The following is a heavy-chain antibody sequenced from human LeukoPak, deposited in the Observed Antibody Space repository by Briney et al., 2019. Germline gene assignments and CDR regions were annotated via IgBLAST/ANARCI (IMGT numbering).Heavy chain of an antibody. J-gene: IGHJ4*02. D-gene: IGHD3-10*01. CDR1: GGSVTSGSYY. CDR2: IYYSGST. CDR3: ARVVYYHSSGMQIDY. V-gene: IGHV4-61*01. Sequence: PSETLSLTCTVSGGSVTSGSYYWGWFRQPPGKGLEWIGYIYYSGSTNYNPSLKSRITISIDTSKNQFSLKLNFVTAADTAVYYCARVVYYHSSGMQIDYWGQGTLVTVSS.